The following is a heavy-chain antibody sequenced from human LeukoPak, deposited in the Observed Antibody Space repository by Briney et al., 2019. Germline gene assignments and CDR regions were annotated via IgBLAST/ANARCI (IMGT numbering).Heavy chain of an antibody. Sequence: SETLSLTCAVYGGSFSGYYWSWIRQPPGKGLEWIGYIYYSGSTNYNPSLKSRVTISVDTSKNQFSLKLSSVTAADTAVYYCASMVEMATIYAFDIWGQGTMVTVSS. CDR2: IYYSGST. V-gene: IGHV4-59*01. CDR1: GGSFSGYY. J-gene: IGHJ3*02. D-gene: IGHD5-24*01. CDR3: ASMVEMATIYAFDI.